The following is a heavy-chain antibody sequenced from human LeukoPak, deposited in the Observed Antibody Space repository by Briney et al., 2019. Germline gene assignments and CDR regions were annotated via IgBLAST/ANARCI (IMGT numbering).Heavy chain of an antibody. V-gene: IGHV3-53*05. D-gene: IGHD6-13*01. CDR2: IYSGGST. CDR1: GFTVSSNY. J-gene: IGHJ3*02. Sequence: GGSLRLSCAASGFTVSSNYMSWVRQAPGKGLEWVSVIYSGGSTYYADSVKGRFTISRDNSKNTLYLQMNSLRAEDTAVYYCARDQVLAAAGTGAFDIWGQGTMVTVSS. CDR3: ARDQVLAAAGTGAFDI.